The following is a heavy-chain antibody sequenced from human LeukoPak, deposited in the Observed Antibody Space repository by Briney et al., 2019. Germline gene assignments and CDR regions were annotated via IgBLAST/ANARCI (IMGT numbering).Heavy chain of an antibody. V-gene: IGHV4-31*03. J-gene: IGHJ4*02. Sequence: SQTLSLTCTVSGASISSGIYYWSWIRQHPGKGLEWIGYIYYTGTTYYNPSLKSRVTISDDTSKNQLSLKLSFVTAADTVVYYCARGVLYWGQGTLVTVSS. D-gene: IGHD6-13*01. CDR2: IYYTGTT. CDR1: GASISSGIYY. CDR3: ARGVLY.